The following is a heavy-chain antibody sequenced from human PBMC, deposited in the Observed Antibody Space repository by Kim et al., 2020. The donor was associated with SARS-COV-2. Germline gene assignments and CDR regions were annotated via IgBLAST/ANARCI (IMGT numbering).Heavy chain of an antibody. D-gene: IGHD1-26*01. CDR3: ARDILGAKYYYYYGMDV. CDR1: GYTFTSYG. J-gene: IGHJ6*02. V-gene: IGHV1-18*01. Sequence: ASVKVSCKASGYTFTSYGISWVRQAPGQGLEWMGWISAYNGNTNYAQKLQGRVTMTTDTSTSTAYMELRSLRSDDTAVYYCARDILGAKYYYYYGMDVWGQGTTVTVSS. CDR2: ISAYNGNT.